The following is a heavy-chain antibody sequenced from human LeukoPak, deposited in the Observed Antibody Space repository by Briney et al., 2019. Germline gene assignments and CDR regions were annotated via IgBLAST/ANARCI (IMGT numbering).Heavy chain of an antibody. CDR1: GGSISSSSYY. V-gene: IGHV4-39*07. CDR2: IYYSGST. J-gene: IGHJ5*02. Sequence: SETLSLTCTVSGGSISSSSYYWGWIREPPGKGLEWIGSIYYSGSTNYKPSLKSRVTISVDTSKNQFSLKLSSVTAADTAVYYCARGGYYGSGNDFRFDPWGQGTLVTVSS. D-gene: IGHD3-10*01. CDR3: ARGGYYGSGNDFRFDP.